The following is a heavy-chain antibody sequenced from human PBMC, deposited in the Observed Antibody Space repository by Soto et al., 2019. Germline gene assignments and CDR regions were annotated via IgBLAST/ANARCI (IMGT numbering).Heavy chain of an antibody. CDR3: AREETAWPLAYGLDV. CDR1: GFTLSGYS. V-gene: IGHV3-21*01. Sequence: PWGSLRLFCAASGFTLSGYSMNWVRQAPGKGLEWVASISTRSDIYYADSVKGRFTISRDNAKNSVSLQMNSLRAEDTAVYYCAREETAWPLAYGLDVWGQGTTVTVSS. CDR2: ISTRSDI. D-gene: IGHD2-21*02. J-gene: IGHJ6*02.